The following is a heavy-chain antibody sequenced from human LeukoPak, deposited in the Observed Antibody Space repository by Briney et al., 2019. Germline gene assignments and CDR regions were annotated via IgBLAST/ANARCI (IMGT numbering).Heavy chain of an antibody. CDR2: INQDGSHK. Sequence: GGSLRLSCVASGFTFINYWMSWVRQAPGKGLEWVANINQDGSHKYYVDSVEGRFTISRDNPKNSVYLQVNSLRAEDTAVYYCARIGYSRSSFAYWGQGTLVTVSS. CDR1: GFTFINYW. D-gene: IGHD6-6*01. J-gene: IGHJ4*02. CDR3: ARIGYSRSSFAY. V-gene: IGHV3-7*01.